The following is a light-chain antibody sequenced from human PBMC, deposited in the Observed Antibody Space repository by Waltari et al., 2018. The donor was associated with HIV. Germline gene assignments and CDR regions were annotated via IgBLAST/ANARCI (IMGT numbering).Light chain of an antibody. CDR1: SSDVGGYYY. CDR3: SSYAGSNNSV. V-gene: IGLV2-8*01. CDR2: EVS. J-gene: IGLJ1*01. Sequence: QSALTQPPSASGSPGQSVTISCTGTSSDVGGYYYVSWYQQHPGKAPKLMIYEVSKRPSGVPDRFFGSKSGNTASLTVSGLQAEDEADYYCSSYAGSNNSVFGTGTKVTVL.